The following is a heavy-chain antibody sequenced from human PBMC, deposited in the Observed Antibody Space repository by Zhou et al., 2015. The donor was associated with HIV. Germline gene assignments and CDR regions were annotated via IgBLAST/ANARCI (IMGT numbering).Heavy chain of an antibody. CDR3: ARGRSGRLLDKYYYYYYMDV. V-gene: IGHV1-69*01. D-gene: IGHD3-10*01. CDR1: GGTFSSYA. CDR2: IIPIFGTA. J-gene: IGHJ6*03. Sequence: QVQLVQSGAEVKKPGSSVKVSCKASGGTFSSYAISWVRQAPGQGLEWMGGIIPIFGTANYAQKFQGRVTITADESTSTAYMELSSLRSEDTAVYYCARGRSGRLLDKYYYYYYMDVWGKGTTVTVSS.